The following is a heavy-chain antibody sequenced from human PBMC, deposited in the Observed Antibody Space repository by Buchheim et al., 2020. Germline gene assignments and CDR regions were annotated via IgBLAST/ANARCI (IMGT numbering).Heavy chain of an antibody. CDR2: IWYDGSNK. Sequence: QVQLVESGGGVVQPGRSLRLSCAASGFTFSSYGMHWVRQAPGKGLEWVAVIWYDGSNKYYADSVKGRFTISRDNSKNTLYLQMNSLRAEDTAVYYCARDLLTTDYSNYGGRPYYGMDVWGQGTT. V-gene: IGHV3-33*01. CDR3: ARDLLTTDYSNYGGRPYYGMDV. CDR1: GFTFSSYG. J-gene: IGHJ6*02. D-gene: IGHD4-11*01.